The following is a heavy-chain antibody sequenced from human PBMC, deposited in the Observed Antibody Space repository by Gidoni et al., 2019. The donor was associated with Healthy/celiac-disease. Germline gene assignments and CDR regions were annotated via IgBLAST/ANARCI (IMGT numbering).Heavy chain of an antibody. CDR1: GGSFSGYY. J-gene: IGHJ1*01. D-gene: IGHD3-22*01. V-gene: IGHV4-34*01. CDR2: INHSGST. CDR3: ARMSRYYDSSGYYPMVEYFQH. Sequence: QVQLQQWGAGLLKPSETLSLTCAVYGGSFSGYYWSWIRQPPGKGLEWIGEINHSGSTNYNPSLKSRVTISVDTSKNQFSLKLSSVTAADTAVYYCARMSRYYDSSGYYPMVEYFQHWGQGTLVTVSS.